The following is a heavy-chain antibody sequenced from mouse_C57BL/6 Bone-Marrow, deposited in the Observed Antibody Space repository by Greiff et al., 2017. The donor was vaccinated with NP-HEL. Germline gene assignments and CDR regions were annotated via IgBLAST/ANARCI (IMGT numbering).Heavy chain of an antibody. CDR3: ARSGLTGTGGDY. V-gene: IGHV1-19*01. CDR2: INPYNGGT. Sequence: VQLQQSGPVLVKPGASVKMSCKASGYTFTDYYMNWVKQSHGKSLEWIGVINPYNGGTSYNQKFKGKATLTVDKSSSTAYMELNSLTSEDSAVYYCARSGLTGTGGDYWGQGTTLTVSS. J-gene: IGHJ2*01. CDR1: GYTFTDYY. D-gene: IGHD4-1*01.